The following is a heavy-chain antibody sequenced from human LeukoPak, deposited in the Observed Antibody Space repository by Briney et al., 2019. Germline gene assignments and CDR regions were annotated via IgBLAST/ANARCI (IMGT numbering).Heavy chain of an antibody. CDR2: IYYSGST. V-gene: IGHV4-39*01. CDR1: GGSISSSSYY. D-gene: IGHD3-22*01. J-gene: IGHJ5*02. Sequence: KPSETLSLTCTVSGGSISSSSYYWGWIRQPPGKGLEWIGSIYYSGSTYYNPSLKSRVTISVDTSKNQFSLRLSSVTAADTAVFYCARHEYYYDSSGYYRPGNWSDPWGQGTLVTVSS. CDR3: ARHEYYYDSSGYYRPGNWSDP.